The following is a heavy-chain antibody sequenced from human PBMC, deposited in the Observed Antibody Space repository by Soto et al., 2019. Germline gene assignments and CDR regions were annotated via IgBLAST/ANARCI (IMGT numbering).Heavy chain of an antibody. CDR2: IYPGDSDT. CDR3: ARSGYCSGGSCNYYYYYAMDV. V-gene: IGHV5-51*01. J-gene: IGHJ6*02. CDR1: GYSFTSYW. D-gene: IGHD2-15*01. Sequence: GESLKISCKGSGYSFTSYWIGWVRQMPGKGLEWMGIIYPGDSDTRYSPSFQGQVTFSADKSISTAYLQWSSLKASDTAMYYCARSGYCSGGSCNYYYYYAMDVWGQGTTVTVSS.